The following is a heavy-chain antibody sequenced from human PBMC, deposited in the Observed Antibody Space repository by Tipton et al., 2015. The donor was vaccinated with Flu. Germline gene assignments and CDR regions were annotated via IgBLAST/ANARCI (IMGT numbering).Heavy chain of an antibody. V-gene: IGHV3-9*01. D-gene: IGHD2-15*01. J-gene: IGHJ4*02. CDR3: AKGYRAASAHNFGY. CDR2: ISWNSGSI. CDR1: GFTFDDYA. Sequence: RSLRLSCAASGFTFDDYAMHWVRQAPGKGLEWVSGISWNSGSIGYADSVKGRFTISRDNAKNSLYLQMNSLRAEDTALYYCAKGYRAASAHNFGYWGQGTLVTVSS.